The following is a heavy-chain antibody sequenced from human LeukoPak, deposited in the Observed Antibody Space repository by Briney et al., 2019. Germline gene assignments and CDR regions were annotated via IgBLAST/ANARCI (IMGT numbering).Heavy chain of an antibody. D-gene: IGHD5-24*01. V-gene: IGHV3-21*04. Sequence: GSQTLSGAASGFTFSSYSMNWVSQAPGKGLDWVSSISSSSSYIYYAESVKGRCTITTEPAKNSLYLQMNSPRAEDTAVYYCARVRVHFGVRDGYNSYAFDIWGQ. J-gene: IGHJ3*02. CDR3: ARVRVHFGVRDGYNSYAFDI. CDR1: GFTFSSYS. CDR2: ISSSSSYI.